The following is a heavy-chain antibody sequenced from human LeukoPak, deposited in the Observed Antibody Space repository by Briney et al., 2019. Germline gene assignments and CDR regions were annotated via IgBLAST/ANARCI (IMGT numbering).Heavy chain of an antibody. CDR3: ARLGIVGATGAFDI. Sequence: SETLSLTCAVYGGSFSGYYWSWIRQPPGKELEWIGEINHSGSTNYNPSLKSRVTISVDTSKNQFSLKLSSVTAADTAVYYCARLGIVGATGAFDIWGQGTMVTVSS. V-gene: IGHV4-34*01. CDR2: INHSGST. J-gene: IGHJ3*02. CDR1: GGSFSGYY. D-gene: IGHD1-26*01.